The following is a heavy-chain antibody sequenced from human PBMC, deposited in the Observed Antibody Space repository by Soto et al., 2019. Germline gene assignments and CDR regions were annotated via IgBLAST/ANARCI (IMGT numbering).Heavy chain of an antibody. CDR1: GFTVSSNY. D-gene: IGHD2-15*01. V-gene: IGHV3-53*04. J-gene: IGHJ4*02. CDR2: IYSGGST. CDR3: ASSPDNRYCSGGSCYSGGFDY. Sequence: GGFLRLSCAASGFTVSSNYMSWVRQAPGKGLEWVSVIYSGGSTYYADSVKGRFTISRHNSKNTLYLQMNSLRAEDTAVYYCASSPDNRYCSGGSCYSGGFDYWGQGTLVTVSS.